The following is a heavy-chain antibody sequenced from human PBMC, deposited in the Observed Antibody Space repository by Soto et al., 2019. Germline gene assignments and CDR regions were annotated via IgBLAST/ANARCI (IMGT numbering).Heavy chain of an antibody. D-gene: IGHD2-15*01. J-gene: IGHJ6*02. CDR3: ARLGCSGGSCYSGDYYYGMDV. V-gene: IGHV4-59*01. CDR2: IYYSGST. Sequence: SEILSLTCTVSGGSISSYYLSWIRQPPGKGLEWIGYIYYSGSTNYNPSLKSRVTISVDTSKNQFSLKLSSVTAADTAVYYCARLGCSGGSCYSGDYYYGMDVWGQGTTVTVSS. CDR1: GGSISSYY.